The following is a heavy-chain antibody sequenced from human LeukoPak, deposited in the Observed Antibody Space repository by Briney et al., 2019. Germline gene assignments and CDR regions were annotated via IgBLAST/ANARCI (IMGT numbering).Heavy chain of an antibody. CDR1: GFTFSSYW. CDR3: ARHRITIFGDYYMDV. J-gene: IGHJ6*03. D-gene: IGHD3-3*01. CDR2: IKQDGSEK. V-gene: IGHV3-7*01. Sequence: GGSLRLSCAASGFTFSSYWMSWVRQAPGKGLEWVANIKQDGSEKYYVDSVKGRFTISRDNAKNSLYLQMNSLRAEDTAVYYCARHRITIFGDYYMDVWGKGTTVTVSS.